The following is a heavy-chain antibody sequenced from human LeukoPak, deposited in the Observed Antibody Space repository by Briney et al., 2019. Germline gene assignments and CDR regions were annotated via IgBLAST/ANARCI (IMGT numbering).Heavy chain of an antibody. CDR1: GFTFSSCA. V-gene: IGHV3-23*01. Sequence: GASLRLSCAASGFTFSSCAMSWVRQAPGKGLEWVSTITGGGGTTYYADSAKGRFTISRDTSKNTLFLQMNSLRAEDTAVYYCARMREYSGNSYPNFDYWGQGTLVTVSS. CDR2: ITGGGGTT. J-gene: IGHJ4*02. CDR3: ARMREYSGNSYPNFDY. D-gene: IGHD1-26*01.